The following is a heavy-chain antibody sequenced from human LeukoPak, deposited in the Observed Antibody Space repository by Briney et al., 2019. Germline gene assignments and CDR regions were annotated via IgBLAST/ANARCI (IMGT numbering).Heavy chain of an antibody. Sequence: QSGGSLRLSCAASGFTFSSYWMSWVRQAPGKGLEWVANIKQDGSEKYYVDSVKGRFTISRDNAKNSLYLQMNSLRAEDTAVYYCARDDNCSGGSCYSWYYYYYGMDVWGQGTTVTVSS. V-gene: IGHV3-7*01. CDR1: GFTFSSYW. CDR2: IKQDGSEK. D-gene: IGHD2-15*01. CDR3: ARDDNCSGGSCYSWYYYYYGMDV. J-gene: IGHJ6*02.